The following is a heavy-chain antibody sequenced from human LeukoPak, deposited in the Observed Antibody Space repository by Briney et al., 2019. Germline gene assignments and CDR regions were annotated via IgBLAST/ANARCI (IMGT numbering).Heavy chain of an antibody. Sequence: GGSLRLSCEASGFSVRTYGMHWVRQAPGKGLEWVAMISHDGGATYYGDSVAGRFAISRDNSKNTLYLSMNSLRTEDTAVSYCARDWGSSGWYNWLDRWGQGTPVTVSS. D-gene: IGHD6-19*01. V-gene: IGHV3-30*03. CDR2: ISHDGGAT. CDR3: ARDWGSSGWYNWLDR. J-gene: IGHJ5*02. CDR1: GFSVRTYG.